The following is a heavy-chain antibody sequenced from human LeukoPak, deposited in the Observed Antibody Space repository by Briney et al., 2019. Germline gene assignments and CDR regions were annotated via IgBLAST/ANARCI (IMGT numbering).Heavy chain of an antibody. CDR3: ARGVRGVQNWFDP. D-gene: IGHD3-10*01. CDR2: IIPIFGTA. CDR1: GGTSSSYA. J-gene: IGHJ5*02. V-gene: IGHV1-69*01. Sequence: GSSVKVSCKASGGTSSSYAISWVRQAPGQGLEWMGGIIPIFGTANYAQKFQGRVTITADESTSTAYMELSSLRSEDTAVYYCARGVRGVQNWFDPWGQGALVTVSS.